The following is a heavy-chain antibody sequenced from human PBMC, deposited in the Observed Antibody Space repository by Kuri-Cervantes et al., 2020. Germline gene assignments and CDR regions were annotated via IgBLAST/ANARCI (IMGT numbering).Heavy chain of an antibody. D-gene: IGHD1-1*01. CDR1: GFMFSSYW. V-gene: IGHV3-7*03. J-gene: IGHJ3*02. Sequence: GGSLRLSCIASGFMFSSYWMSWVRQAPGKGLECVANIKPDGSEKNYVDSVKGRFTISRDNGKNTLYLQMNSLRAEDTALYYCAKDMGWDLQLERLGDAFDIWGQGTMVTVSS. CDR2: IKPDGSEK. CDR3: AKDMGWDLQLERLGDAFDI.